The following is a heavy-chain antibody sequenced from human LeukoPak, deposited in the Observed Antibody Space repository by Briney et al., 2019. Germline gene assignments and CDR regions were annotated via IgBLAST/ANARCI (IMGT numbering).Heavy chain of an antibody. CDR1: GYTFTSYY. CDR2: INPSGGST. V-gene: IGHV1-46*01. D-gene: IGHD3-10*01. Sequence: ASVKVSCKASGYTFTSYYMHWVRQAPGQGLEWMGIINPSGGSTSYAQKFQGRVTMTRDTSTSTVYMELSSLISEDTAVYYCARARGYYYGSGSPGEYMDVWGKGTTVTVSS. CDR3: ARARGYYYGSGSPGEYMDV. J-gene: IGHJ6*03.